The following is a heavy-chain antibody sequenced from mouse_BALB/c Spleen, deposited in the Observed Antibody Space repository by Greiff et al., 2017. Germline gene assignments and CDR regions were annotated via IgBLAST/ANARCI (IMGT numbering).Heavy chain of an antibody. CDR1: GFTFSSYG. CDR3: AREDWAYFDY. V-gene: IGHV5-6-3*01. D-gene: IGHD4-1*01. CDR2: INSNGGST. J-gene: IGHJ2*01. Sequence: DVQLVESGGGLVQPGGSLKLSCAASGFTFSSYGMSWVRQTPDKRLELVATINSNGGSTYYPDSVKGRFTISRDNAKNTLYLQMSSLKSEDTAMYYCAREDWAYFDYWGQGTTLTVSS.